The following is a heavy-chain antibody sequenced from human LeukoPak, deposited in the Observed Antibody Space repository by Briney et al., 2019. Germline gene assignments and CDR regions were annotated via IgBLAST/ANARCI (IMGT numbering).Heavy chain of an antibody. V-gene: IGHV3-7*01. J-gene: IGHJ4*02. CDR3: SRSLDY. CDR1: GFPFSGYW. CDR2: INQDGSTQ. Sequence: GGSLRLSCAASGFPFSGYWMDRVRQAPGKGMEWVASINQDGSTQYYAASVKGRFTISRDNAKSSLYLQMNILRAEDTAVYYCSRSLDYLGQGALVTVSS.